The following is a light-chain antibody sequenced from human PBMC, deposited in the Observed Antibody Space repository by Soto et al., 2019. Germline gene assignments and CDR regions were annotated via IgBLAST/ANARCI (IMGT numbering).Light chain of an antibody. Sequence: DIQMTQSPSSLSASVGDRVTITCRASESISRHLNWYQQKPGNAPELLIYAASSLQNGVPSRFSGSGSGTDFTLTISNLQPGDFATYYCQQSYSTLSITFGQGTRLETK. J-gene: IGKJ5*01. CDR2: AAS. CDR3: QQSYSTLSIT. CDR1: ESISRH. V-gene: IGKV1-39*01.